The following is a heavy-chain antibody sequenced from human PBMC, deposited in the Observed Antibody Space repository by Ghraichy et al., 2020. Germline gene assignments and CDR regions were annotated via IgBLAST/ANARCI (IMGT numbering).Heavy chain of an antibody. CDR3: ARDRYGSGNFFDY. CDR1: GDSISNYY. J-gene: IGHJ4*02. Sequence: SQTLSLTCTVSGDSISNYYWSWIRQPAGKGLEWIGRIYTSGSTNYNPSLKGRGTMSVDTSKNQFSLTLTSVTAADTAVYYCARDRYGSGNFFDYWGQGTLVTVSS. D-gene: IGHD3-10*01. V-gene: IGHV4-4*07. CDR2: IYTSGST.